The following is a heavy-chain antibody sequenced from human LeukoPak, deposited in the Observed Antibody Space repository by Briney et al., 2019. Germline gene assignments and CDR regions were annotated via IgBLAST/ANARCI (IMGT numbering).Heavy chain of an antibody. CDR1: GGSISSYY. J-gene: IGHJ2*01. V-gene: IGHV4-59*08. D-gene: IGHD6-6*01. CDR3: ARGVKIEYSSSSRNWFFDL. Sequence: SETLSLTCIVSGGSISSYYWSWIRQSPGKGLEWIAYIYSGGSTNYNPSLKSRVTISVDTSKNQFSLKLSSVTAADTAVYYCARGVKIEYSSSSRNWFFDLWGRGTLVTVSS. CDR2: IYSGGST.